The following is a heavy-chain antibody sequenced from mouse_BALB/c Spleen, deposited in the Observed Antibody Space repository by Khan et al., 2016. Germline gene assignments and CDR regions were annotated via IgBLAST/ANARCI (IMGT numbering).Heavy chain of an antibody. J-gene: IGHJ1*01. CDR2: LSYSGTT. V-gene: IGHV3-8*02. Sequence: EVQLQESGPSLVKPSQTLSLTCSVTGDSITSGYWNWIRKFPGNKLEYMGYLSYSGTTYYNPSPRSRVYITRDTSKNQYYLLLNSVTTEDTATYYCARFDGYDPYWYFDVWGAGTTVTVSS. D-gene: IGHD2-2*01. CDR1: GDSITSGY. CDR3: ARFDGYDPYWYFDV.